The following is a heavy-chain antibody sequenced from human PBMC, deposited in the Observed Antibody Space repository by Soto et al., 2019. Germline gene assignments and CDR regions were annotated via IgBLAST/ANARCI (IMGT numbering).Heavy chain of an antibody. Sequence: QVLLQESGPRLVKPSETLSLICSVSNVSISSSYWNWIRQSPGKGLEWIGFGYYSGTTKYNPSVKRRATISVDMSKNEFSLKLTSVTTADAGIYFCARDFAGRGPFDPWGQGTVVTVSS. V-gene: IGHV4-59*01. CDR3: ARDFAGRGPFDP. J-gene: IGHJ5*01. D-gene: IGHD1-26*01. CDR1: NVSISSSY. CDR2: GYYSGTT.